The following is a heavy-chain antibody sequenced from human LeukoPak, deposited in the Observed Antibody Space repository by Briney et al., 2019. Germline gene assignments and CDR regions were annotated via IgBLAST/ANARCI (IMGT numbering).Heavy chain of an antibody. CDR3: ARDSDGGYTYYYYGMDV. D-gene: IGHD5-12*01. J-gene: IGHJ6*02. CDR2: ISAYNGNT. Sequence: ASVKVPCKASGYTFTSYGISWVRQAPGQGLEWMGWISAYNGNTNYAQKLQGRVTMTTDTPTSTAYMELRSLRSDDTAVYYCARDSDGGYTYYYYGMDVWGQGTTVTVSS. CDR1: GYTFTSYG. V-gene: IGHV1-18*01.